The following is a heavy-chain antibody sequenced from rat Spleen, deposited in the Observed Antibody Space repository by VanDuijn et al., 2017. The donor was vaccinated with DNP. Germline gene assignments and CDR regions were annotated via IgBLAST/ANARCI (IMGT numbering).Heavy chain of an antibody. J-gene: IGHJ4*01. D-gene: IGHD1-11*01. Sequence: EVQLVETGGGLVQPGGSLKLSCVASGFKFSSYWMYWVRQAPGKGLEWVASIRTDGGSTNYPDSVKGRFTISRDNAENTVYLQMNSLRSEDTATYYCAKDRDGGFAMDAWGQGTSVTVSS. V-gene: IGHV5-58*01. CDR3: AKDRDGGFAMDA. CDR1: GFKFSSYW. CDR2: IRTDGGST.